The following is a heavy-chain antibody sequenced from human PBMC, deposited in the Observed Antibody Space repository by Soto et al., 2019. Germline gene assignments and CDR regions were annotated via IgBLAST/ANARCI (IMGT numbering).Heavy chain of an antibody. CDR1: GFTVSSFY. Sequence: EVQLVESGGGLVQPGGSLRLSCAASGFTVSSFYMTWVRQAPGKGLQWVAVISSGGSTYYADYVKGRFTISRDNSKNTLYLEVNSLRAEDTAVYYCARNTFGGGYDGLHGGQGTLVTVSS. V-gene: IGHV3-66*01. J-gene: IGHJ4*02. CDR3: ARNTFGGGYDGLH. CDR2: ISSGGST. D-gene: IGHD3-10*01.